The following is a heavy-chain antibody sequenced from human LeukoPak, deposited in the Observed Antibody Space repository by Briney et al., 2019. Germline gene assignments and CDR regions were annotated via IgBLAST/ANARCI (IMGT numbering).Heavy chain of an antibody. D-gene: IGHD4-23*01. CDR3: AKDRLTTVVKPDAFDI. J-gene: IGHJ3*02. CDR1: GFTFSSYG. CDR2: ISGSGGST. V-gene: IGHV3-23*01. Sequence: GGTLRLSCAASGFTFSSYGMSWVRQAPGKGLEWVSAISGSGGSTYYADSVKGRFTISRDNSKNTLYLQMNSLRAEDTAVYYCAKDRLTTVVKPDAFDIWGQGTMVTVSS.